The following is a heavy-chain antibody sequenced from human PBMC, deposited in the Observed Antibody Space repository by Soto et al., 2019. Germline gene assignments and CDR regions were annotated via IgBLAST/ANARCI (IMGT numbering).Heavy chain of an antibody. J-gene: IGHJ4*02. V-gene: IGHV4-59*01. CDR2: IYYSGST. Sequence: SETLSLTCTLPGGSISSYYWSWIRQPPGKGLEWIGYIYYSGSTNYNPSLKSRVTISVDTSKNQFSLKLSSVTAADTAVYYCARRYGGNFDYWGQGTLVTVS. D-gene: IGHD3-16*01. CDR3: ARRYGGNFDY. CDR1: GGSISSYY.